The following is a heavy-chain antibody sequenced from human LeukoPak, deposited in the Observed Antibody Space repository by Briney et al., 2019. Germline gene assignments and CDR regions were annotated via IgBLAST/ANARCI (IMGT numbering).Heavy chain of an antibody. CDR1: GYTLTELS. Sequence: GASVKVSCKVSGYTLTELSMHWVRQAPGKGLEWMGGFDPEDGETIYAQKFQGRVTMTEDTSTDTAYMELSSLRSEDTAVYYCATTITIFGVASTWFDPWGQGTLVTVSS. CDR2: FDPEDGET. J-gene: IGHJ5*02. V-gene: IGHV1-24*01. CDR3: ATTITIFGVASTWFDP. D-gene: IGHD3-3*01.